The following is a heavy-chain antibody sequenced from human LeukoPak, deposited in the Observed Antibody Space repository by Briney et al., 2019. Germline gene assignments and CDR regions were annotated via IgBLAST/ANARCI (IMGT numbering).Heavy chain of an antibody. Sequence: GGSLRLSCAASGFTFSSYGMPWVRQAPGKGLEWVAVISYDGSNKYYADSVKGRFTISRDNSKNTLYLQMNSLRAEDTAVYYCAKEDPSSHYYYYYGMDVWGQGTTVTVSS. CDR1: GFTFSSYG. D-gene: IGHD6-6*01. CDR2: ISYDGSNK. J-gene: IGHJ6*02. V-gene: IGHV3-30*18. CDR3: AKEDPSSHYYYYYGMDV.